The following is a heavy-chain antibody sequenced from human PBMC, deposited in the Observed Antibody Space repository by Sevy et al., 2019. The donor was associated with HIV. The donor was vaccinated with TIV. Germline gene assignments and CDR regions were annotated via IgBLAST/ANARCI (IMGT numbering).Heavy chain of an antibody. J-gene: IGHJ6*02. CDR1: GGSVSSGSYY. CDR2: IYYSGST. V-gene: IGHV4-61*01. D-gene: IGHD1-7*01. Sequence: SETLSLTCTVSGGSVSSGSYYWRWIRQPPGKGLEWIGYIYYSGSTNYNPSLKSRVTISVDTSKNQFSLKLSSVTAADTAVYYCARDIVIRGNYPGGYYYYGMDVWGQGTTVTVSS. CDR3: ARDIVIRGNYPGGYYYYGMDV.